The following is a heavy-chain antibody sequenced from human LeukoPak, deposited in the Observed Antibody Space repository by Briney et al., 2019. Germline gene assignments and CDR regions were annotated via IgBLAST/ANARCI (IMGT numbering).Heavy chain of an antibody. CDR1: GFTFSSYG. V-gene: IGHV3-30*02. D-gene: IGHD1-26*01. J-gene: IGHJ4*02. Sequence: GGSLRLSCAASGFTFSSYGMHWVRQAPGKGLEWVAFIRYDGSNKYYADSVKGRFTISRDNSKNTLYLQMNSLRAEDTAVYYCARDRTDWELLDYWGQGTLVTVSS. CDR2: IRYDGSNK. CDR3: ARDRTDWELLDY.